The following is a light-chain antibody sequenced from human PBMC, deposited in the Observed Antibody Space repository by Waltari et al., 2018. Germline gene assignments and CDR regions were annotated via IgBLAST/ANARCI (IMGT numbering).Light chain of an antibody. CDR2: DAT. Sequence: EVVLTQSPATVSLSPGEPATISCRARQNVQNYLAWFQVKPGKVPKLVISDATSRGPCIPARFSGRGSGTDFTLTINNVQPEDFAVYYCHHRSHGPYTFGQGTRL. J-gene: IGKJ5*01. CDR3: HHRSHGPYT. V-gene: IGKV3-11*01. CDR1: QNVQNY.